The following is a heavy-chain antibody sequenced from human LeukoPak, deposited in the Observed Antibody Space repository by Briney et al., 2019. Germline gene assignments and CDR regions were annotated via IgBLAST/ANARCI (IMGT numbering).Heavy chain of an antibody. V-gene: IGHV3-7*01. J-gene: IGHJ4*02. CDR2: IKQDGSET. D-gene: IGHD5-12*01. CDR1: GLRFNAYW. Sequence: GRSLRVSCEASGLRFNAYWMNWVRQAPGRGLEWVATIKQDGSETYYVDSVKGRFTVSRDNAKNSLYLDLNSLRVEDTALYCCASGYNGFYYYLSAFEFWGQGTLVAVSS. CDR3: ASGYNGFYYYLSAFEF.